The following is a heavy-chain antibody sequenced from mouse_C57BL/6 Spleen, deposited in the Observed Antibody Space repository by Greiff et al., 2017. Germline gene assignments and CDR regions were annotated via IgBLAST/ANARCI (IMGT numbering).Heavy chain of an antibody. CDR3: ARGTPPDY. CDR2: IDPSDSYT. Sequence: QVQLKESGAELVMPGASVKLSCKASGYTFTSYWMHWVKQRPGQGLEWIGEIDPSDSYTNYNQKFKGKSTLTVDKSSSTAYMQLSSRTSEDSAVYYCARGTPPDYWCQGTTLTVSS. J-gene: IGHJ2*01. CDR1: GYTFTSYW. V-gene: IGHV1-69*01.